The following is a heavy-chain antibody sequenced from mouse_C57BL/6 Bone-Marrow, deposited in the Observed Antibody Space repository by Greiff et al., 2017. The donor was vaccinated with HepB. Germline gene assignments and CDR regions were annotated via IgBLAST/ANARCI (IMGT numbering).Heavy chain of an antibody. CDR1: GYTFTSYW. CDR2: INPSSGYT. V-gene: IGHV1-7*01. J-gene: IGHJ4*01. Sequence: VQLQQSGAELAKPGASVKLSCKASGYTFTSYWMHWVNQRPGQGLEWIGYINPSSGYTKYNQKFKDKATLTADKSSSTAYMQLSSLTYEDSAVYYCARLTFLYYYAMDYWGQGTSVTVSS. CDR3: ARLTFLYYYAMDY.